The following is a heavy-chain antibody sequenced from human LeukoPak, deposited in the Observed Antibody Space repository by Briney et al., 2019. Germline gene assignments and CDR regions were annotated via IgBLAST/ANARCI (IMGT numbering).Heavy chain of an antibody. D-gene: IGHD3/OR15-3a*01. V-gene: IGHV4-59*08. J-gene: IGHJ4*02. Sequence: SETLSLTCTVSGGSISSYFWTWLRQPPAKGLEGVGYIYHTGNTYYNASLKSQVSISIDTSNNQFSLRLTSVTAADTAVYYCARQTGSGLFILPGGQGTLVTVSS. CDR1: GGSISSYF. CDR3: ARQTGSGLFILP. CDR2: IYHTGNT.